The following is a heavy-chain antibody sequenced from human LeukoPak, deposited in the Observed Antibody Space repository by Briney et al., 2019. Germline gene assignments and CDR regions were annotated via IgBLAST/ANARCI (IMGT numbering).Heavy chain of an antibody. CDR1: GYTFTNYY. J-gene: IGHJ5*02. D-gene: IGHD3-16*01. V-gene: IGHV1-46*01. CDR3: ATEASSVLGEDWFDR. Sequence: ASVKVSCTASGYTFTNYYKHWGRQAPGQGLEWMGIINPSGGSTSYAQKFQGRVSMTRDTSTRTVYMELSSLRSDDTAVYYCATEASSVLGEDWFDRSGQGTLVTVSS. CDR2: INPSGGST.